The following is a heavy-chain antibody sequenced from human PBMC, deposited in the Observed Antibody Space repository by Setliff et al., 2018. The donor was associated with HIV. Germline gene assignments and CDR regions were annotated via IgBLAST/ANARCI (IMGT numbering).Heavy chain of an antibody. CDR1: GYTFTSYD. CDR2: MNPNSGNT. J-gene: IGHJ1*01. CDR3: ATIRAYYYDSSSQEYFQH. Sequence: ASVKVSCKASGYTFTSYDINWVRQATGQGLEWMGWMNPNSGNTGYAQKFQGRVTMTRNTSISTAYMELSSLRSEDTAMYYCATIRAYYYDSSSQEYFQHWGHGTLVTVS. D-gene: IGHD3-22*01. V-gene: IGHV1-8*01.